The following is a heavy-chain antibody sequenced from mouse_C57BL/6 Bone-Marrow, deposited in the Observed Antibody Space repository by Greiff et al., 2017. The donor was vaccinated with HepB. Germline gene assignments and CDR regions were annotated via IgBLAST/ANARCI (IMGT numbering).Heavy chain of an antibody. CDR3: ARREGYYYGIYWYFDV. V-gene: IGHV1-19*01. D-gene: IGHD1-1*01. CDR2: INPYNGGT. J-gene: IGHJ1*03. CDR1: GYTFTDYY. Sequence: EVQLQQSGPVLVKPGASVKMSCKASGYTFTDYYMNWVKQSHGKSLEWIGVINPYNGGTSYNQKFKGKATLTVDKSSSTAYMELNSLTSEDSAVYYCARREGYYYGIYWYFDVWGTGTTVTVSS.